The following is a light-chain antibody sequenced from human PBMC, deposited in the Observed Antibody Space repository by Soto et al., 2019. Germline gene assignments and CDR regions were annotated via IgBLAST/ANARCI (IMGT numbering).Light chain of an antibody. CDR2: GAS. CDR3: QQYGSSPIT. Sequence: EIVLTQSPGTLSLSPGERATLSCRASQSVSSNYLAWYQQKSGQAPRLLISGASSRAIGIPDRFSGSGSGTDFTLTISRLEPEDFAVYYCQQYGSSPITFGQGTRLEIK. J-gene: IGKJ5*01. V-gene: IGKV3-20*01. CDR1: QSVSSNY.